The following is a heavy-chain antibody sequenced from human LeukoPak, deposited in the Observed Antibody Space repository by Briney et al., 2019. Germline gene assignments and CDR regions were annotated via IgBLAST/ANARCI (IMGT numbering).Heavy chain of an antibody. CDR3: ARQGIAVAGAVDY. CDR1: GGSISSSSYY. V-gene: IGHV4-39*01. D-gene: IGHD6-19*01. Sequence: PETLSLTCTVSGGSISSSSYYWGWIRPPPGKGLEWIGSIYYSGSTYYNPSLKSRVTISVDTSKNQFSLKLSSVTAADTAVYYCARQGIAVAGAVDYWGQGTLVTVSS. J-gene: IGHJ4*02. CDR2: IYYSGST.